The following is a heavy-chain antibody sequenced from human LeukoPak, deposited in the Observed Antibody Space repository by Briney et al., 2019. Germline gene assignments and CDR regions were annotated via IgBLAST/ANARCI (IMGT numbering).Heavy chain of an antibody. V-gene: IGHV3-53*01. CDR3: ARDAPQVPAAGVLAS. CDR1: GFTVHYNY. D-gene: IGHD2-2*01. J-gene: IGHJ5*02. Sequence: PGGSLRLSYAPSGFTVHYNYMSWLPHAPGKGLEWVSVMYSRGDTYHAKSLKGRFTFSRDISKNTLYLQMNGLRTEHTAMYYCARDAPQVPAAGVLASWGQGTLVIVSS. CDR2: MYSRGDT.